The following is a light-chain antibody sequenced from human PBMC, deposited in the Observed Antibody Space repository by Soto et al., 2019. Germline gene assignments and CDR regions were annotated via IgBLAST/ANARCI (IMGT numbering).Light chain of an antibody. V-gene: IGKV1-27*01. CDR3: QKYNTGPFT. Sequence: DIQMAQSPSSLSAAVGDRVTITCRASQDITNFLAWYQQKSGKVPRLLIYAASTLQSGVPSRFSGSGSGTDFTLTINSLQTEDVGTYYCQKYNTGPFTFGPGT. CDR2: AAS. J-gene: IGKJ3*01. CDR1: QDITNF.